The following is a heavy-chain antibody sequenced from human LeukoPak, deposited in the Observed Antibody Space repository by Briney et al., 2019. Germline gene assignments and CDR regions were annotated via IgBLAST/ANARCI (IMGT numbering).Heavy chain of an antibody. CDR1: GFNFSTYW. D-gene: IGHD3-10*01. CDR2: IKEDGSEI. CDR3: ARRFPKGQEPPT. V-gene: IGHV3-7*01. J-gene: IGHJ5*02. Sequence: GGSLRLSCTASGFNFSTYWMTWVRQVPGKGLEWVANIKEDGSEIYYVDAVKGRFTISRDNAKNSLYLQMNSLRAEDTAVYYCARRFPKGQEPPTWGQGTLVTVSS.